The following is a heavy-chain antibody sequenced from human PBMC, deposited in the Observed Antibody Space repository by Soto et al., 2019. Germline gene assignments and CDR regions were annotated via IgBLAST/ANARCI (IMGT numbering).Heavy chain of an antibody. CDR2: ISWNSGSI. CDR3: AKDIAYYYYYMDV. V-gene: IGHV3-9*01. CDR1: GFTFDDYA. Sequence: GGSLRLSCAASGFTFDDYAMHWVRQAPGKGLEWVSGISWNSGSIGYADSVKGRFTISRDNAKNSLYLQMNSLRAEDRALYYCAKDIAYYYYYMDVWGKGTTVTVSS. J-gene: IGHJ6*03.